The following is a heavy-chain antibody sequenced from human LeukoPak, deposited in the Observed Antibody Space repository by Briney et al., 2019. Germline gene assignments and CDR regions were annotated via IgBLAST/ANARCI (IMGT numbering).Heavy chain of an antibody. CDR3: TTDLVVVTAHQPKLTDY. D-gene: IGHD2-21*02. J-gene: IGHJ4*02. CDR2: IYENGGTT. V-gene: IGHV3-23*01. CDR1: GFTFRSHA. Sequence: RGSLRLSCVGSGFTFRSHAMSWFRQAPEKGLEFVSGIYENGGTTYYADSVKGRFSISRDNSKNTLYLQMNSLKTEDTAVYYCTTDLVVVTAHQPKLTDYWGQGTLVTVSS.